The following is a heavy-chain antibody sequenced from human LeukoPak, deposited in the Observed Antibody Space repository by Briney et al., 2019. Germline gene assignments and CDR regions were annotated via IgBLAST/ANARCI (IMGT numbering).Heavy chain of an antibody. CDR1: GGSIRSGGYY. J-gene: IGHJ4*02. CDR2: IYYSGST. CDR3: ARFDSSGYYFDY. V-gene: IGHV4-31*03. D-gene: IGHD3-22*01. Sequence: SQTLSLTCTVSGGSIRSGGYYWSWIRQHPGKGLEWIGYIYYSGSTYYNPSLKSRVTISVDTSKNQFSLKLSSVTAADTAVYYCARFDSSGYYFDYWGQGTLVTVSS.